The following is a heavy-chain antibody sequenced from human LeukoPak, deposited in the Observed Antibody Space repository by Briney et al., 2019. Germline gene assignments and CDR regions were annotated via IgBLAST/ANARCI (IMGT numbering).Heavy chain of an antibody. V-gene: IGHV4-59*01. Sequence: PSETLSLTCTVSGGSISSYHWSWIRQPPGKGLEWIGHIYYTGSTNYNPSLKSRVTISLDTSKNQFSLKLSSVTAADTAVYYCTRSLGVVIHGGMDVWGQGTTVTVS. CDR1: GGSISSYH. J-gene: IGHJ6*02. D-gene: IGHD3-3*01. CDR2: IYYTGST. CDR3: TRSLGVVIHGGMDV.